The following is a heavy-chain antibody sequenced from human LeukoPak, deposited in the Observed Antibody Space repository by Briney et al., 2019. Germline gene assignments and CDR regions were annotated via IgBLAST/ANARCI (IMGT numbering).Heavy chain of an antibody. Sequence: APVKVSCKASGYTFTGYYVHWVRQAPGQGLEWMGWINPNNGGTNYAQRFQGRVTMTRDTSISTVYMELSRLRSDDTAVYYCARDPGGIVLMVYAIDHWGQGTLVTVPS. CDR3: ARDPGGIVLMVYAIDH. CDR1: GYTFTGYY. CDR2: INPNNGGT. D-gene: IGHD2-8*01. J-gene: IGHJ4*02. V-gene: IGHV1-2*02.